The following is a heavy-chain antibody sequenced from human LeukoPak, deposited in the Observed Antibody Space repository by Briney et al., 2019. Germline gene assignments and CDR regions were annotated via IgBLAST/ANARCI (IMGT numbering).Heavy chain of an antibody. CDR1: GFTFTNYA. J-gene: IGHJ4*02. Sequence: GRSLRLSCAASGFTFTNYAMTWVRQAPGKGLEWVSGISEGVSNTYYADSLEGRFTISIDHSKNTMYPQMNGLRAEDTPLYYCAKREKGTTGRFFDYWGQGTLVTVSS. V-gene: IGHV3-23*01. CDR3: AKREKGTTGRFFDY. D-gene: IGHD4-17*01. CDR2: ISEGVSNT.